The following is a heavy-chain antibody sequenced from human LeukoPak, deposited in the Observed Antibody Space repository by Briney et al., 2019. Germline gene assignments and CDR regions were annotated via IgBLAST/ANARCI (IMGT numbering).Heavy chain of an antibody. CDR1: GGSFSGYY. CDR3: AXLEYSYGYYXY. D-gene: IGHD5-18*01. J-gene: IGHJ4*02. Sequence: SETLSLTCAVYGGSFSGYYWSWIRQPPGKGREWIGEINHSGSTNYNPSLKSRVTISVDTSKNQFSLKLSPVTAADTAVYYCAXLEYSYGYYXYWGQGTLVXX. CDR2: INHSGST. V-gene: IGHV4-34*01.